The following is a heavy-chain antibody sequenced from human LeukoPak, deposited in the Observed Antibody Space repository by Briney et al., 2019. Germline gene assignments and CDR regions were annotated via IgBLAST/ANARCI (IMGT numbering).Heavy chain of an antibody. CDR3: ASDGSH. Sequence: GGSLRLSCAASGVTFSSYGMHWVRQAPGKGLEWVVVIWYDGSNKYYADSVKGRFTISRDNSKNTLYLQMNSLRVEDTAVYYCASDGSHWGQGTLVTVSS. CDR2: IWYDGSNK. D-gene: IGHD2-15*01. V-gene: IGHV3-33*01. CDR1: GVTFSSYG. J-gene: IGHJ4*02.